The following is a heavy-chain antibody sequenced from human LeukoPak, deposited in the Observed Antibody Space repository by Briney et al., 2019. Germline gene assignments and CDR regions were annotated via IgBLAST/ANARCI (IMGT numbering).Heavy chain of an antibody. CDR2: INVDSGGT. V-gene: IGHV1-2*02. J-gene: IGHJ4*02. CDR1: EHTFNVYY. D-gene: IGHD3-10*01. Sequence: ASVKVSCKGYEHTFNVYYVHWVRQAPGQGLEYMGWINVDSGGTKYAQRLQGRVTMTRDTSIRTAYMEVSRLRSDDTAVYYCAGEYSGSGSFDCWGQGTQVTVSS. CDR3: AGEYSGSGSFDC.